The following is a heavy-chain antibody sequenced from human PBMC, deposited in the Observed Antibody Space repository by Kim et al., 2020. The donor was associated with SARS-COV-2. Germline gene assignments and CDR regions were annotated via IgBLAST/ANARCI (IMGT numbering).Heavy chain of an antibody. CDR1: GYSFTSYW. J-gene: IGHJ3*02. CDR3: ARIFGVWGNADAFDI. V-gene: IGHV5-51*01. Sequence: GESLKISCKGSGYSFTSYWIGWVRQMPGKGLEWMGIIYPGDSDTRYSPSFQGQVTISADKSISTAYLQWSSLKASDTAMYYCARIFGVWGNADAFDIWGQGTMVTVSS. CDR2: IYPGDSDT. D-gene: IGHD7-27*01.